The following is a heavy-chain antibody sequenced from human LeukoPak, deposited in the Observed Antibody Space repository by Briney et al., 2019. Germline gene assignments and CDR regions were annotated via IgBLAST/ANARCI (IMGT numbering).Heavy chain of an antibody. CDR1: GYTFTSYG. J-gene: IGHJ5*02. V-gene: IGHV1-18*01. D-gene: IGHD4-23*01. Sequence: GASVKVSCKASGYTFTSYGISWVRQAPGQGLEWMGWISAYNGNTNYAQKLQGRVTMTTDTSTSTAYMELRSLRSDDTAMYYCARASAYGGNSGWFDPWGQGTLVTVSS. CDR2: ISAYNGNT. CDR3: ARASAYGGNSGWFDP.